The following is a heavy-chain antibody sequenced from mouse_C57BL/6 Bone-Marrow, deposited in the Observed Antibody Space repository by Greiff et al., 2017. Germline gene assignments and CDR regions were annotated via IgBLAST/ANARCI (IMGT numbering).Heavy chain of an antibody. V-gene: IGHV1-69*01. CDR1: GYTFTSYW. J-gene: IGHJ4*01. D-gene: IGHD1-1*01. CDR3: ARHYGSSYGRDYYAMDY. Sequence: VQLQQPGAELVMPGASVKLSCKASGYTFTSYWMHWVKQRPGQGLEWIGEIDPSDSYTNYNQKFKGKSTLTVDKSSSTAYMQLSSLTSEDSAVYYCARHYGSSYGRDYYAMDYWGQGTSVTVSS. CDR2: IDPSDSYT.